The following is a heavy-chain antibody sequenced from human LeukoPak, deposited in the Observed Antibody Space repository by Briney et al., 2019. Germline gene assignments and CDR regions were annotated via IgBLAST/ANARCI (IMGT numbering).Heavy chain of an antibody. CDR3: ARHGHYDFWSGSFDY. Sequence: GESLKISCKGSGYSFTSYWIGWVRQMPGKGLEWMGIIYPGGSDTRYSPSFQGQVTISADKSISTAYLQWSSLKASDTAMYYCARHGHYDFWSGSFDYWGQGTLVTVSS. J-gene: IGHJ4*02. D-gene: IGHD3-3*01. V-gene: IGHV5-51*01. CDR1: GYSFTSYW. CDR2: IYPGGSDT.